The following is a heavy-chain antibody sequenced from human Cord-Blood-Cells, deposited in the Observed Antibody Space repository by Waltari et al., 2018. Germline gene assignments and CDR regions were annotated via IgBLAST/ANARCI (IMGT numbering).Heavy chain of an antibody. V-gene: IGHV4-39*07. D-gene: IGHD3-10*01. CDR3: ARHGGYFDY. Sequence: QLQLQESGPGLVKPSETLSLTCTVSGGPISRSSYYWGWIRQPPGKGLEWIGSIYYSGSTYYNPSLKSRVTISVDTSKNQFSLKLSSVTAADTAVYYCARHGGYFDYWGQGTLVTVSS. J-gene: IGHJ4*02. CDR1: GGPISRSSYY. CDR2: IYYSGST.